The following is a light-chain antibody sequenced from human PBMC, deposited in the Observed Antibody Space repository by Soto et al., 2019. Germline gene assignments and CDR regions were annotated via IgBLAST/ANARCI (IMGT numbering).Light chain of an antibody. CDR2: GVS. J-gene: IGKJ1*01. CDR3: QHYGHPQWT. Sequence: IVLTQSPGTLSLSPGERATLSCRASQTGSNSYLAWYQQKSGQAPRLLIYGVSTRATGIPDRFSGSGSGTEFALTISRLEPEDFAVYICQHYGHPQWTFGPGTKVEIK. CDR1: QTGSNSY. V-gene: IGKV3-20*01.